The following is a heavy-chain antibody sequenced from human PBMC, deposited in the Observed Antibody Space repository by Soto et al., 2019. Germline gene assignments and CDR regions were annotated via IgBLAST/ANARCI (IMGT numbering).Heavy chain of an antibody. CDR3: AKDLGNYYYDSSGYSSYGMDV. CDR2: ISASGGTT. J-gene: IGHJ6*02. V-gene: IGHV3-23*04. Sequence: EVKLVESGGGLVQPGGSLRLSCAASGFTFRSYAMNWVRQAPGKGLEWVSAISASGGTTYYADSVKGRFTISRDNSKNTLYLQMNSLRAEDTAVYYCAKDLGNYYYDSSGYSSYGMDVWGQGTTVTVSS. D-gene: IGHD3-22*01. CDR1: GFTFRSYA.